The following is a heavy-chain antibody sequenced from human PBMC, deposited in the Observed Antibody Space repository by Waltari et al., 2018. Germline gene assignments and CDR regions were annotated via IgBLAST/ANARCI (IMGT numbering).Heavy chain of an antibody. CDR3: ARGGAFAFDI. J-gene: IGHJ3*02. Sequence: QVQLEQWGAGLLRPSETLSLTCGVFRGSFTSYFWTWVRQPPGKGLEWIGEINHSGSTNYNPALQSRATISVDTSRNQFSLKLFSVTAADTAVYYCARGGAFAFDIWGQGTMLTVSS. V-gene: IGHV4-34*01. CDR1: RGSFTSYF. D-gene: IGHD1-26*01. CDR2: INHSGST.